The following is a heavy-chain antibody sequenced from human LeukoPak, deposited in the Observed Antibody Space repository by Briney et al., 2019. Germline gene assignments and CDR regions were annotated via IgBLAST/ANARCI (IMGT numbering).Heavy chain of an antibody. CDR1: GFTFSSYA. CDR2: ISYDGSNK. CDR3: ARDPRDGYNFGYYFDY. Sequence: GGSLRLSCAASGFTFSSYAMHWVRQAPGKGLEWVAVISYDGSNKYYADSVKGRFTISRDNSKNTLYLQMNSLRAEDTAVYYCARDPRDGYNFGYYFDYWGQGTLVTVSS. D-gene: IGHD5-24*01. J-gene: IGHJ4*02. V-gene: IGHV3-30-3*01.